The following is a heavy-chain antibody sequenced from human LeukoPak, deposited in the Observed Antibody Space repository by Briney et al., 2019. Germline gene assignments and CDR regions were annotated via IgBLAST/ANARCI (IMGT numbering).Heavy chain of an antibody. D-gene: IGHD2-15*01. CDR1: GFTFSHAW. CDR3: TIDHIYSGGFYYNDWFDP. V-gene: IGHV3-15*01. CDR2: IKSKADAGTT. J-gene: IGHJ5*02. Sequence: GGSPRLSCAASGFTFSHAWMSWVRQAPGKGLEWVGRIKSKADAGTTDYAAPVKGRFTISRDDSKNTLYLQMNSLKIEDTAVYHCTIDHIYSGGFYYNDWFDPWGQGTLVTVSS.